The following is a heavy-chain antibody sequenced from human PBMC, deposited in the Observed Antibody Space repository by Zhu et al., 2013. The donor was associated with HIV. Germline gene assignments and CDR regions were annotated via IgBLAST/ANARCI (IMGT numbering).Heavy chain of an antibody. J-gene: IGHJ4*02. Sequence: QVQLVQSGAEVKKPGSSVKVSCKASGGTFSSYTISWVRQAPGQGLEWMGRIIPILGIANYAQKFQGRVTITADKSTSTAYMELSSLRSEDTAVYYCAGGSGSYYREVDYWGQGTLVTVSS. CDR1: GGTFSSYT. CDR2: IIPILGIA. CDR3: AGGSGSYYREVDY. D-gene: IGHD3-10*01. V-gene: IGHV1-69*02.